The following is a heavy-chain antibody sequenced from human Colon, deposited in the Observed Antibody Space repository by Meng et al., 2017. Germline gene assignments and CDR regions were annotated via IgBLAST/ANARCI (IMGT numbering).Heavy chain of an antibody. CDR3: VRRGDRIMGYFDY. D-gene: IGHD3-16*01. V-gene: IGHV3-23*01. Sequence: DVQLLESGGGWEQPGGSLRLFCAASGFTFSHYAMSWVRQAPGKGLGWVSGISAPCFTTYYADSVKGRFTISRDNSKNTLSLHMNGLRTEDTAVYFCVRRGDRIMGYFDYWGQGILVTVSS. CDR1: GFTFSHYA. J-gene: IGHJ4*02. CDR2: ISAPCFTT.